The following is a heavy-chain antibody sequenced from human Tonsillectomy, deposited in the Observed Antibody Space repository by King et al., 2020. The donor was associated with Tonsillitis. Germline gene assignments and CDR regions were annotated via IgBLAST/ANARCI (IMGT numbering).Heavy chain of an antibody. D-gene: IGHD3-9*01. V-gene: IGHV4-30-2*01. CDR3: ARAANDFDWLLNPWFDP. CDR2: MFYSGSA. J-gene: IGHJ5*01. Sequence: LQLQESGSRLVMPSQTLSLTCTVSGGSISSGTYSWSWIRQPPGKGLEWIGYMFYSGSAYYNPSFKTRVTLSVDRSKNQFSLKLKSVTAADTAMYYCARAANDFDWLLNPWFDPWGQGTLVTVS. CDR1: GGSISSGTYS.